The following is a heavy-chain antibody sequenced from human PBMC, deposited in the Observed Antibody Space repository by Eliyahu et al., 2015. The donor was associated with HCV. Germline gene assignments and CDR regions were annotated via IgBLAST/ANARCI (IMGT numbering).Heavy chain of an antibody. V-gene: IGHV4-39*01. CDR1: GGSISSSXYY. D-gene: IGHD4-17*01. Sequence: QLQLQESGPGLVKPSETLSLTCTVSGGSISSSXYYWGWIRQPPGKGLEWIGSIYYSGSXYYNPSLKSRVTISVDTSKNQFSLKLSSVTAADTAVYYCATQELDYGDYLEGYYYYYYYMDVWGKGTTVTVSS. CDR2: IYYSGSX. CDR3: ATQELDYGDYLEGYYYYYYYMDV. J-gene: IGHJ6*03.